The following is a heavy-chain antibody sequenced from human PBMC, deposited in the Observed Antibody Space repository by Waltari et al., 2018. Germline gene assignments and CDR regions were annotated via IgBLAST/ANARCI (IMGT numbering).Heavy chain of an antibody. V-gene: IGHV3-23*04. CDR3: VGYDSSGYNLYYFDY. J-gene: IGHJ4*02. D-gene: IGHD3-22*01. CDR2: ISGSGGST. CDR1: GFTFSSYA. Sequence: EVQLVESGGGLVQPGGSLRLSCAASGFTFSSYAMSGVRQAPGKGLEWVSAISGSGGSTYYADSVKGRFTISRDNSKNTLYLQMNSLRAEDTAVYYCVGYDSSGYNLYYFDYWGQGTLVTVSS.